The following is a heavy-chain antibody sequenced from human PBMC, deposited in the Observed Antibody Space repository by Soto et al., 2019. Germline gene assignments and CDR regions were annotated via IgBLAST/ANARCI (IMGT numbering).Heavy chain of an antibody. Sequence: QITLKESGPTLVKPTQTLTLTCTFSGFSLSTSGVAVGWIRQAPRKAPEWLAFIFWDDDKRYSPSLENRLTITKDTSKNQVVLTMTNMDPVDTATSYCARIFDFWSGYYFSYWGRGTLVTVSS. D-gene: IGHD3-3*01. CDR1: GFSLSTSGVA. J-gene: IGHJ4*02. CDR2: IFWDDDK. V-gene: IGHV2-5*02. CDR3: ARIFDFWSGYYFSY.